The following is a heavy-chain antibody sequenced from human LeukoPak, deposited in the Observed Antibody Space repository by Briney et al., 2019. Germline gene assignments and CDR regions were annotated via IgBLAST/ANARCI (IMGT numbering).Heavy chain of an antibody. D-gene: IGHD5-18*01. Sequence: GGSLRLSCAASGFTFSSYAMSWVRQAPGKGLEWVSAISGSGGSTSYADSVKGRFTISRDNSKNTLYLQMNSLRAEDTAVYYCAKDSGYSYESPYYFDYWGQGTLVTVSS. CDR3: AKDSGYSYESPYYFDY. CDR2: ISGSGGST. V-gene: IGHV3-23*01. CDR1: GFTFSSYA. J-gene: IGHJ4*02.